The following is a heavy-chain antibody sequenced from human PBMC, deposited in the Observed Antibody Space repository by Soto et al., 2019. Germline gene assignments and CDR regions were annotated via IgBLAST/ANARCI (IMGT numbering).Heavy chain of an antibody. D-gene: IGHD2-15*01. CDR1: GFTFSSYS. Sequence: PGGSLRLSCAASGFTFSSYSMNWVRQAPGKGLEWVSSISSSSSYIYYADSVKGRFTISRGNAKNSLYLQMNGLRAEDTAVYYCARNPCSGGSCFMYYFDYWGQGTLVTVSS. V-gene: IGHV3-21*01. J-gene: IGHJ4*02. CDR3: ARNPCSGGSCFMYYFDY. CDR2: ISSSSSYI.